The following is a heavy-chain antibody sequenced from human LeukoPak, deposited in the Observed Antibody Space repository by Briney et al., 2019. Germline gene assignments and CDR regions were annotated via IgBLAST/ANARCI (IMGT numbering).Heavy chain of an antibody. D-gene: IGHD3-10*01. V-gene: IGHV3-21*01. Sequence: GGSLRLSCAASGFTFSSYSMNWVRQAPGKGLEWVSSTSSSSSYIYYADSVKGRFTISRDNAKNSLYLQMNSLRAEDTAVYYCARGASEYYYGSGSPGDYWGQGTLVTVSS. CDR2: TSSSSSYI. CDR1: GFTFSSYS. J-gene: IGHJ4*02. CDR3: ARGASEYYYGSGSPGDY.